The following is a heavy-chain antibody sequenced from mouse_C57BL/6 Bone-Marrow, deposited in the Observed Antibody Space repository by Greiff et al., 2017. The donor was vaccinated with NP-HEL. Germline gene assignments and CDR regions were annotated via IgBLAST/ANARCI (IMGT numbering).Heavy chain of an antibody. D-gene: IGHD3-2*02. Sequence: QVQLQQPGTELVKPGASVKLSCKASGYTFTSYRMHWVKQRPGQGPEWIGNIYPSNGGTNYNEKFKSKATLTVDKSSSAAYMQLSSLTSEDSAVYYCAREGQLRLYYFDYWGKGTTLTVSS. V-gene: IGHV1-53*01. CDR1: GYTFTSYR. J-gene: IGHJ2*01. CDR3: AREGQLRLYYFDY. CDR2: IYPSNGGT.